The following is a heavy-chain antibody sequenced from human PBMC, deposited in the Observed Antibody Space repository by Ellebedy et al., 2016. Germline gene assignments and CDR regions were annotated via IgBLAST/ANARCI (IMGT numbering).Heavy chain of an antibody. CDR2: IWYDGSNK. J-gene: IGHJ5*02. Sequence: GGSLRLXXAASGFTFSSYGMHWVRQAPGKGLEWVAVIWYDGSNKYYADSVKGRFTISRDNSKNTLYLQMNSLRAEDTAVYYCARDRTDNWFDPWGQGTLVTVSS. CDR1: GFTFSSYG. CDR3: ARDRTDNWFDP. V-gene: IGHV3-33*01.